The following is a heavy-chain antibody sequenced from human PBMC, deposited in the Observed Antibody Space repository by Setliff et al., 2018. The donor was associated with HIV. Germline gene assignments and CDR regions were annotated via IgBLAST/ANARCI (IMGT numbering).Heavy chain of an antibody. D-gene: IGHD6-13*01. CDR2: IKQDASEI. J-gene: IGHJ4*02. Sequence: GGSLRLSCTASGFMFNKNYMSWVRQAPGKGLEWVANIKQDASEISYEDSLKGRFIISRDNSKNTLYLQMNSLRAEDTALYYCAKDYLSSSTWYGGLGYWGLGTLVTVSS. V-gene: IGHV3-7*03. CDR1: GFMFNKNY. CDR3: AKDYLSSSTWYGGLGY.